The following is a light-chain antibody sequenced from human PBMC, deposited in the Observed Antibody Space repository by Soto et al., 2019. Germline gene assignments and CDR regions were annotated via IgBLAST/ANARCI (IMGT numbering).Light chain of an antibody. J-gene: IGKJ4*01. CDR2: AAS. CDR3: QESITAPLT. V-gene: IGKV1-39*01. Sequence: DIPMTQSPSSLSASVGDRVTITCRASQTINNYLNWYQQKPGKAPKLLIYAASSLQSGVPSRFSGSGSGTDFTLTSSSLQAGDSATYFCQESITAPLTFGGGTKVEVK. CDR1: QTINNY.